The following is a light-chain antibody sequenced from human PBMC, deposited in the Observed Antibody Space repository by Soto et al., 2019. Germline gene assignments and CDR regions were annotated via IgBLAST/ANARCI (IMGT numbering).Light chain of an antibody. J-gene: IGKJ1*01. CDR2: GAS. CDR1: QSVSSS. CDR3: QQYDNWPRT. V-gene: IGKV3-15*01. Sequence: EIVMTQSPATLSVSPGERVTLSCRASQSVSSSLAWYQQKPGQPPRLLIYGASTRATGLPARFSGSGSGTEFTLTISSLPSEDFGIYYCQQYDNWPRTFGQGTKVEIK.